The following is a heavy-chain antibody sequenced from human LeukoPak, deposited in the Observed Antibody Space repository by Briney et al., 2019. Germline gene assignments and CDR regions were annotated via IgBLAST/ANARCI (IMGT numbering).Heavy chain of an antibody. Sequence: PSETLSLTCTVSGGSISSSSYYWGWIRQPPGKGLEWIGSIYYSGSTYYNPSLKSRVTISVDTSKNQFSLKLSSATAADTAVYYCARTPGFSSYYYYYMDVWGKGTTVTVSS. CDR2: IYYSGST. CDR3: ARTPGFSSYYYYYMDV. V-gene: IGHV4-39*07. J-gene: IGHJ6*03. CDR1: GGSISSSSYY. D-gene: IGHD2-15*01.